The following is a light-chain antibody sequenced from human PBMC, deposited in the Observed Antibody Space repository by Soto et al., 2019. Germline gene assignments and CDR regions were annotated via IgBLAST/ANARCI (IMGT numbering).Light chain of an antibody. V-gene: IGKV3-20*01. CDR1: QTVRSNY. CDR2: GAS. Sequence: NVLTQSPDTVSLSPGEGATLSCRASQTVRSNYLVWYQFKPGQAPRLLIYGASRRATGIPDRYSGSGSGTDFTLTISRLESEDSAVYFCQQYGTAPYTFGQWTKLEIK. CDR3: QQYGTAPYT. J-gene: IGKJ2*01.